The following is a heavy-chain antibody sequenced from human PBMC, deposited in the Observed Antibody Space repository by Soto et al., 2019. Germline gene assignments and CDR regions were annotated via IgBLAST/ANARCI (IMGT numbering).Heavy chain of an antibody. Sequence: QVQLVQSGAEVKKPGSSVKVSCKASGGTFSSYAISWVRQAPGQGLEWMGGIIPSFGTAKYAQKVQGRVTITEDESTSTAYMSMSSLRSAETAVDYCAIRTQWRWVYWGQGTLVTVTS. CDR1: GGTFSSYA. J-gene: IGHJ4*02. V-gene: IGHV1-69*01. D-gene: IGHD1-26*01. CDR3: AIRTQWRWVY. CDR2: IIPSFGTA.